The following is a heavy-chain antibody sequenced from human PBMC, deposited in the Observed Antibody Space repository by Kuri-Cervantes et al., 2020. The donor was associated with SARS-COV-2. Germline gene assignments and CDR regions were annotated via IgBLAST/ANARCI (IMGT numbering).Heavy chain of an antibody. CDR1: GFTVNSNY. CDR2: IDRDGTI. J-gene: IGHJ4*02. Sequence: GESLKISCAASGFTVNSNYMSWVRQAPGKGLEWVSAIDRDGTIHYGESVKGRFTISRDNSKNELYLQMSGLRAEDTAVYYCARDSSGYTDTWGQGTLVTVSS. V-gene: IGHV3-66*01. CDR3: ARDSSGYTDT. D-gene: IGHD3-22*01.